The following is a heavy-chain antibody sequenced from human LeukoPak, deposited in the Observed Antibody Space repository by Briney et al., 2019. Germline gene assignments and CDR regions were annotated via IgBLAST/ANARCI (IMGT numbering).Heavy chain of an antibody. Sequence: ASVKVSCKVSGGTFSSYAISWVRQAPGQGLEWMGGIIPIFGTANYAQKFQGRVTITTDESTSTAYMELCSLSSEDTAVYYCASIKDPGGKKLDYWGQGTLVTVSS. CDR3: ASIKDPGGKKLDY. D-gene: IGHD1-1*01. CDR2: IIPIFGTA. CDR1: GGTFSSYA. J-gene: IGHJ4*02. V-gene: IGHV1-69*05.